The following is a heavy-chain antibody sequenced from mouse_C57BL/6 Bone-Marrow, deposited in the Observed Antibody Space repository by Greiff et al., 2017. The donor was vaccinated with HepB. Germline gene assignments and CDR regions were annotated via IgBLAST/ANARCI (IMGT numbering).Heavy chain of an antibody. CDR3: ARELRLGYYFDY. CDR1: GYTFTSYW. J-gene: IGHJ2*01. CDR2: IDPSDSYT. V-gene: IGHV1-69*01. D-gene: IGHD3-2*02. Sequence: LVESGAELVMPGASVKLSCKASGYTFTSYWMHWVKQRPGQGLEWIGEIDPSDSYTNYNQKFKGKSTLTVDKSSSTAYMQLSSLTSEDSAVYYCARELRLGYYFDYWGQGTTLTVSS.